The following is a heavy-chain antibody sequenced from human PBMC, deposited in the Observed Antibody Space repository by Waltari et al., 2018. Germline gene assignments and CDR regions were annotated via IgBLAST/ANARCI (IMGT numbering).Heavy chain of an antibody. J-gene: IGHJ4*02. Sequence: QVQLQESGPGLVKPSQTLSLTCTVSGGSISSGSYYWSWIRQPAGKGLEWIGRIYTSGSTNYNPSLKSRDTISVDTSKNQFSLKLSSVTAADTAVYYCASEKYYYDSSGYPFDYWGQGTLVIVSS. CDR2: IYTSGST. D-gene: IGHD3-22*01. CDR1: GGSISSGSYY. V-gene: IGHV4-61*02. CDR3: ASEKYYYDSSGYPFDY.